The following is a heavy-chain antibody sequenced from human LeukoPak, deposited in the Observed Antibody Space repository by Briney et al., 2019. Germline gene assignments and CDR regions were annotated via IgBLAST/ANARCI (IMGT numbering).Heavy chain of an antibody. J-gene: IGHJ6*04. CDR3: AELGITMIGGV. V-gene: IGHV3-30-3*01. CDR2: ISDDETYK. D-gene: IGHD3-10*02. Sequence: GGSLRLSCAASGFTFNSYSMHWVRQAPGKGLEWVTAISDDETYKFYADSVKGRFTISRDNSKNTLYLQMNSLRAEDTAVYYCAELGITMIGGVWGKGTTVTISS. CDR1: GFTFNSYS.